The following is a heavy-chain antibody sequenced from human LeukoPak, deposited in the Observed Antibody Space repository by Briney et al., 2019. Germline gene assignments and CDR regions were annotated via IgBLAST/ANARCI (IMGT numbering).Heavy chain of an antibody. V-gene: IGHV3-11*04. CDR3: ARGLGQQLVRDAFDI. D-gene: IGHD6-13*01. CDR2: ISSSGSTI. Sequence: GGSLRLSCAVSGFTLSDYYMSWIRQAPGKGLEWVSYISSSGSTIYYADPVKGRFTISRDNAKNSLYLQMNSLRAEDTAVYYCARGLGQQLVRDAFDIWGQGTMVTVSS. CDR1: GFTLSDYY. J-gene: IGHJ3*02.